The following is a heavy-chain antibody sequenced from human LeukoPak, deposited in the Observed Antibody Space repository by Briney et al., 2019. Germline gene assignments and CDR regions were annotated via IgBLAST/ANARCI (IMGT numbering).Heavy chain of an antibody. CDR3: ARKRLSSSWYLPQYYYYYMDV. J-gene: IGHJ6*03. Sequence: GGSLRLSCAASGFTFSRYTMNWIRQAPGKGLEWVSYISSSGSTIYYADSVKGRFTISRDNAKNSLYLQMNSLRAEDTALYYCARKRLSSSWYLPQYYYYYMDVWGKGTTVTVSS. CDR2: ISSSGSTI. V-gene: IGHV3-48*04. D-gene: IGHD6-13*01. CDR1: GFTFSRYT.